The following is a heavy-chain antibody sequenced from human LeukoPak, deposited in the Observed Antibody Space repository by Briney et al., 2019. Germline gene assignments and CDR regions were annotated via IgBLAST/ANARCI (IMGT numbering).Heavy chain of an antibody. D-gene: IGHD6-19*01. CDR3: ARDTGSGSDDAFDI. J-gene: IGHJ3*02. CDR1: GFTFSSYS. V-gene: IGHV3-21*01. Sequence: PGRSLRLSCAASGFTFSSYSMNWVRQAPGKGLEWVSSISSSSSYIYYADSVKGRFTISRDNAENSLYLQMNSLRAEDTAVYYCARDTGSGSDDAFDIWGQGTMVTVSS. CDR2: ISSSSSYI.